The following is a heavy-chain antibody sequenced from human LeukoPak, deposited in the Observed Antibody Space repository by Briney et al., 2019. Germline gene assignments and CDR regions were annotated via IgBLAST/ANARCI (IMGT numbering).Heavy chain of an antibody. CDR2: INPNSGDT. CDR1: GYTFSGYY. V-gene: IGHV1-2*02. CDR3: ASSKWSAGGDYYHYMDV. D-gene: IGHD6-13*01. Sequence: PVASVTVSCKASGYTFSGYYLHWVRQAPEQGLEWMGWINPNSGDTHYAQKFQDRVSMTRDTSISTVYMELSSLRSDDSAVYYCASSKWSAGGDYYHYMDVWGKGTTVTVSS. J-gene: IGHJ6*03.